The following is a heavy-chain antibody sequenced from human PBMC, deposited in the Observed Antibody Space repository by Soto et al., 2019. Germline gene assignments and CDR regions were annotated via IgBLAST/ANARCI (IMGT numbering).Heavy chain of an antibody. CDR3: ARDPSERYSEFLTGSPGFDI. CDR2: TYYRSKWYN. V-gene: IGHV6-1*01. CDR1: GDSVSSNSAA. D-gene: IGHD3-9*01. Sequence: SQTLSLTCAISGDSVSSNSAAWNWIRQSPSRGLEWLGRTYYRSKWYNDYAVSVKSRITINPDTSKNQFSLQLNSVTPEDTAVYYCARDPSERYSEFLTGSPGFDIWGQGTMVTVS. J-gene: IGHJ3*02.